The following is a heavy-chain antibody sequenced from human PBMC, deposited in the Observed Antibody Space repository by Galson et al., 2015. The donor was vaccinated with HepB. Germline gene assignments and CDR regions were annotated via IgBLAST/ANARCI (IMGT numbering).Heavy chain of an antibody. V-gene: IGHV1-3*01. J-gene: IGHJ4*02. CDR2: INAGNGNT. D-gene: IGHD6-19*01. Sequence: SVKVSCKASGYTFTSYAMHWVRQAPGQRLEWMGWINAGNGNTKYSQKFQGRVTITRDTSASTAYMELSSLRSEDTAVYYCARVNPPVLAGHAFDYWGQGTLVTVSS. CDR3: ARVNPPVLAGHAFDY. CDR1: GYTFTSYA.